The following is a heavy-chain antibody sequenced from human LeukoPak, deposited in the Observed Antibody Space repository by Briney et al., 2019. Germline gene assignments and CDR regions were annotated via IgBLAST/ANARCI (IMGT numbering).Heavy chain of an antibody. CDR3: AREYAGYYYYMDV. CDR1: GGTFSSYA. Sequence: ASVKVSCKASGGTFSSYAISWVRQAPGQGLEWMGRINPNSGGTNYAQKFQGRVTMTRDTSISTAYMELSRLRSDDTAVYYCAREYAGYYYYMDVWGKGTTVTVSS. J-gene: IGHJ6*03. D-gene: IGHD2-8*01. CDR2: INPNSGGT. V-gene: IGHV1-2*06.